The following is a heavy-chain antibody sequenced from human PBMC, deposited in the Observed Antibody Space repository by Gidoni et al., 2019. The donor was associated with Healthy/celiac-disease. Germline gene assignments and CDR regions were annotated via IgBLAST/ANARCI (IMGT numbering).Heavy chain of an antibody. V-gene: IGHV3-23*01. J-gene: IGHJ2*01. CDR3: AKPETTVTWYFDL. D-gene: IGHD4-17*01. CDR1: GFTFSSYA. CDR2: ISGSGGST. Sequence: EVQLLESGGGLVQPGGSLRLSCAASGFTFSSYAISWVRQAPGKGLEWVSAISGSGGSTYYADSVKGRFTIFRDNSKNTLYLQMNSLRAEDTAVYYCAKPETTVTWYFDLWGRGTLVTVSS.